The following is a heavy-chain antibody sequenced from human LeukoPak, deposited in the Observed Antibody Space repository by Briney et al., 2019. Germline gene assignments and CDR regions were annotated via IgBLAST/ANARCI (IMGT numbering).Heavy chain of an antibody. Sequence: GGSLRLSCAASGFTFSSYGMHWVRQAPGKGLEWVAVIWYDGSNKYYADSVKGRFTISRDNSKNTLYLQMNSLRAEDTAVYYCAKDRVGYYDFWSGYLPQGLWGQGTLVTVSS. CDR3: AKDRVGYYDFWSGYLPQGL. J-gene: IGHJ4*02. D-gene: IGHD3-3*01. CDR2: IWYDGSNK. CDR1: GFTFSSYG. V-gene: IGHV3-33*06.